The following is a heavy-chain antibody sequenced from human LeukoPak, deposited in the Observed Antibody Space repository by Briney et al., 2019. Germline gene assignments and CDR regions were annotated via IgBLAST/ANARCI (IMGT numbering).Heavy chain of an antibody. CDR1: GFGFSEYW. Sequence: GGSLRLSCAASGFGFSEYWMSWVSQAPGKGLEWVANINPVGSETYYVDSVRGRFTISRDSAMNSLYLQMNSLRAENTAMYYCAKGTLRYSSCYEHWGQGTPVTVSS. V-gene: IGHV3-7*03. CDR2: INPVGSET. J-gene: IGHJ4*02. D-gene: IGHD6-19*01. CDR3: AKGTLRYSSCYEH.